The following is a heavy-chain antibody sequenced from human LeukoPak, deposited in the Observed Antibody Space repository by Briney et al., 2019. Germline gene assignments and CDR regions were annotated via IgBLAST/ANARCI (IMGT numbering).Heavy chain of an antibody. CDR2: ISHSGST. V-gene: IGHV4-34*01. Sequence: GSLRLSCAASGFTFSSYEMNWVRQPPGKGLEWIGEISHSGSTNYNPSLKSRVTISIDTSKNQFSLKLSSVTAADTAVYYCARFFLRATGPYYFDYWGQGTLVTVSS. D-gene: IGHD1-26*01. CDR1: GFTFSSYE. CDR3: ARFFLRATGPYYFDY. J-gene: IGHJ4*02.